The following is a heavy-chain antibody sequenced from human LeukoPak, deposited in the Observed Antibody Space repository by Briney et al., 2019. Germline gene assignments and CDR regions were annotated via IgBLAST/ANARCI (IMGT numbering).Heavy chain of an antibody. D-gene: IGHD5-18*01. CDR3: ARRYSYGVDY. CDR1: GYSISSGYY. Sequence: SETLSLTCAVSGYSISSGYYWGWIRQPPGKGLEWIGRIYHSGTTYYNPSLKSRVTISVDTSRHQFSLKLSSVTAADTAVYYCARRYSYGVDYWGQGTLVTVSS. V-gene: IGHV4-38-2*01. CDR2: IYHSGTT. J-gene: IGHJ4*02.